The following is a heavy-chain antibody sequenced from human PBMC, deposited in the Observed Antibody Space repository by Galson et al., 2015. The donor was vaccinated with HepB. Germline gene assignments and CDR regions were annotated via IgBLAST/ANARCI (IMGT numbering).Heavy chain of an antibody. CDR1: GFTFSSYG. Sequence: SLRLSCAASGFTFSSYGMHWVRQAPGQGLEWAAFIRPDGSNKNYANSVKGRFTISRDNSKNTLYLQMNSLRAEDTAVYYCAKDRRFHCSGYYYVENFQHWGQGTLVTVSS. J-gene: IGHJ1*01. V-gene: IGHV3-30*02. CDR2: IRPDGSNK. CDR3: AKDRRFHCSGYYYVENFQH. D-gene: IGHD3-22*01.